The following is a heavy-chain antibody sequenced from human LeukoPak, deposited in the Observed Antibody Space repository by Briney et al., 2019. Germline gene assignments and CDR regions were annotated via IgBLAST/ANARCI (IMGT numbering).Heavy chain of an antibody. Sequence: PSQTLSLTCTVSGSSISSGDYYWSWLRQPPGRGLEWIGYIYYSGSTYYNPSLKSRVTTSVDTSKNQFSLKLSSVTAADTAVYYCARGDYYDSSGPDPWGQGTLVTVSS. CDR2: IYYSGST. CDR1: GSSISSGDYY. J-gene: IGHJ5*02. D-gene: IGHD3-22*01. V-gene: IGHV4-30-4*01. CDR3: ARGDYYDSSGPDP.